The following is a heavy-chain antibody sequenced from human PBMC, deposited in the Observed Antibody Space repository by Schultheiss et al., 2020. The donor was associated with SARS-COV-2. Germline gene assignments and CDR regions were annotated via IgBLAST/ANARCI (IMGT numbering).Heavy chain of an antibody. Sequence: GGSLRLSCAASGFTFSSYAMHWVRQAPGKGLEWVAVISYDVSNKYYADSVKGRFTISRDNAKNSLYLQMNSLRAEDTAVYYCGGGTSGSYSYYYYYGMDVWGQGTTVTVSS. V-gene: IGHV3-30*04. D-gene: IGHD1-26*01. J-gene: IGHJ6*02. CDR3: GGGTSGSYSYYYYYGMDV. CDR1: GFTFSSYA. CDR2: ISYDVSNK.